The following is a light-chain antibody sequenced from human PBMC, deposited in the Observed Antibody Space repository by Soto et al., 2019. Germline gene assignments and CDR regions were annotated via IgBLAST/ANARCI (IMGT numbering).Light chain of an antibody. Sequence: ETVMTQSPATLSVSPWERVTLSCSASQSISSNLAWYQQKPGQAPRLLIYGASTRATDIPARFSGSGSGTDFTLTVSSLQSEDFAVYSCQQYNSWPLTFGGGTKVDIK. CDR3: QQYNSWPLT. CDR1: QSISSN. J-gene: IGKJ4*01. CDR2: GAS. V-gene: IGKV3-15*01.